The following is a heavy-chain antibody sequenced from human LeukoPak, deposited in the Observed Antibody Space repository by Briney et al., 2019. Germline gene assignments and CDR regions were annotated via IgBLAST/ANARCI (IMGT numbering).Heavy chain of an antibody. CDR1: GYIFTTYW. V-gene: IGHV5-51*01. Sequence: GESLKISCKASGYIFTTYWIGWMRQMPGKGLEWMGVIFPDDSDTTYSPSFEGQVTISVDKSTSTAYLQWSSLKASDTAMYYCARRGNAYFFDFWGQGTLVTVSS. J-gene: IGHJ4*02. CDR3: ARRGNAYFFDF. D-gene: IGHD1-1*01. CDR2: IFPDDSDT.